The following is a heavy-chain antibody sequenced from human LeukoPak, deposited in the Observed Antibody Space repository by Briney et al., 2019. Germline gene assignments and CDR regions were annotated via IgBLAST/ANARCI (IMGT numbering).Heavy chain of an antibody. Sequence: SETLSLTCVVSGYSISSGYYWGWIRQPPGKGLEWIGTMYHRGSTYYNPSLKSRVTMSGDMSKNHFSLKLSSVIAADAAVYYCARHRGDNSNPRYYFYYMDVWGKGTTVTVSS. CDR1: GYSISSGYY. D-gene: IGHD4-11*01. V-gene: IGHV4-38-2*01. CDR2: MYHRGST. CDR3: ARHRGDNSNPRYYFYYMDV. J-gene: IGHJ6*03.